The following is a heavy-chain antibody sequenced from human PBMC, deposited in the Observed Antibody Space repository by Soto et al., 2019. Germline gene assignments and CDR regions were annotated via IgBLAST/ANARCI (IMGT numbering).Heavy chain of an antibody. CDR2: ISGSGGST. CDR1: GFTFSSYA. V-gene: IGHV3-23*01. Sequence: EVQLLESGGGLVQPGGSLRLSCAASGFTFSSYAMSWVRQAPGKGLEWVSAISGSGGSTYYADSVKGRFTISRDNSKNTLDLQMNSRRAEDTAVYDWAKRYGGTTGFCDYWGQGTLVTVSS. D-gene: IGHD4-17*01. CDR3: AKRYGGTTGFCDY. J-gene: IGHJ4*02.